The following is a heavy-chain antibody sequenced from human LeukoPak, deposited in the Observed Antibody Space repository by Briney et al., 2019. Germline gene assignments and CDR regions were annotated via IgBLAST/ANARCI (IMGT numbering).Heavy chain of an antibody. CDR2: IYYSGST. CDR1: GGSISSGDYY. V-gene: IGHV4-30-4*01. Sequence: PSETLSLTCTVSGGSISSGDYYWSWIRQPPGKGLEWIGYIYYSGSTYYNPSLKSRVTISVDTSKNQFSLKLSSVTAADTAVYYCARVFSFYGMDVWGQGTTVTVSS. CDR3: ARVFSFYGMDV. J-gene: IGHJ6*02.